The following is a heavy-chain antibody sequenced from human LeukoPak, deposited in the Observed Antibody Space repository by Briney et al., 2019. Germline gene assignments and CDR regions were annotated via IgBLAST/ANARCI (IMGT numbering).Heavy chain of an antibody. Sequence: GGSLRLSCAASGFTFDDYDMYWVRQTPGKGLEWVSLISGDGGSTYYADSVEGRFTISRDNSKNSLFLQMNSLRSEDTALYYCAKASAANPSYGMDVWGPGTTVTVSS. CDR2: ISGDGGST. CDR1: GFTFDDYD. J-gene: IGHJ6*02. D-gene: IGHD2-15*01. V-gene: IGHV3-43*02. CDR3: AKASAANPSYGMDV.